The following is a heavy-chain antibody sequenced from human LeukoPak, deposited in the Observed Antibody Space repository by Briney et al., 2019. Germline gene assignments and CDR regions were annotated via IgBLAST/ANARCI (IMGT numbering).Heavy chain of an antibody. D-gene: IGHD3-3*01. CDR1: GFTFSSYA. CDR3: AKAAYDFWSGYPPRMGY. CDR2: ISGSGGST. Sequence: GGSLRLSCAASGFTFSSYAMSWVRQAPGNGLEWVSAISGSGGSTYYADSVKGRFTISRDNSKNTLYLQMNSLRAEDTAVYYCAKAAYDFWSGYPPRMGYWGQGTLVTVSS. J-gene: IGHJ4*02. V-gene: IGHV3-23*01.